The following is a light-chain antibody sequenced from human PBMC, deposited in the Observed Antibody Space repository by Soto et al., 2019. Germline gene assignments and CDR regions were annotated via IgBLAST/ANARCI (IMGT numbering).Light chain of an antibody. CDR1: QSFSDDS. J-gene: IGKJ1*01. V-gene: IGKV3-20*01. CDR3: QQYGTSRT. CDR2: AAS. Sequence: EFVLTQSPGTLSLSPGERATLSCRASQSFSDDSLAWYQQKPGQAPRLLIYAASSRATGIPDRFSGSGSGTDFTLTISRLEPEDFAVYYCQQYGTSRTFGQGTKVDIK.